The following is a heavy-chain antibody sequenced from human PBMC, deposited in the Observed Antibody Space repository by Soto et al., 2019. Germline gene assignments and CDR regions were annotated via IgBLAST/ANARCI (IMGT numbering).Heavy chain of an antibody. D-gene: IGHD3-22*01. CDR3: ARVWDSSGPNFDY. J-gene: IGHJ4*02. CDR1: GGSISSGGYY. CDR2: IYYSGST. Sequence: QVQLEESGPGLVKPSQTLSLTCTVSGGSISSGGYYWSWIRQHPGKGLEWIGYIYYSGSTYYNSSLKSRVTISVDTSKNQFSLKLSSVTAADTAVYYCARVWDSSGPNFDYWGQGTLVTVSS. V-gene: IGHV4-31*03.